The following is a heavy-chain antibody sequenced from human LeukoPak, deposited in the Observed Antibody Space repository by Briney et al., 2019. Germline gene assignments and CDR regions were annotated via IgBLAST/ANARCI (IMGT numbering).Heavy chain of an antibody. J-gene: IGHJ4*02. CDR2: IYYSGST. V-gene: IGHV4-39*01. D-gene: IGHD3-22*01. CDR1: GGSISSSSYY. CDR3: ARQATTYYYDSSGYYIGY. Sequence: SETLSLTCTVSGGSISSSSYYWGWIRQPPGKGLEWIGSIYYSGSTYYNPSLKSRVTISVDTSKNQFSLRLSSVTAADTAVYYCARQATTYYYDSSGYYIGYWGQGTLVTVSS.